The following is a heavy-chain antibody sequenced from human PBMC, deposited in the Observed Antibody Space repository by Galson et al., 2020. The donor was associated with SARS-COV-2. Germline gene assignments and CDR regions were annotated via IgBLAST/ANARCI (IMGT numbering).Heavy chain of an antibody. J-gene: IGHJ3*02. CDR2: IYYSGST. CDR1: GGSISSYY. Sequence: SETLSLTCTVSGGSISSYYWSWIRQPPGKGLEWIGYIYYSGSTNYNPSLKSRVTISVDTSKNQFSLKLSSVTAADTAVYYCARQSGSHDAFDIWCQGTMVTVSS. D-gene: IGHD1-26*01. V-gene: IGHV4-59*08. CDR3: ARQSGSHDAFDI.